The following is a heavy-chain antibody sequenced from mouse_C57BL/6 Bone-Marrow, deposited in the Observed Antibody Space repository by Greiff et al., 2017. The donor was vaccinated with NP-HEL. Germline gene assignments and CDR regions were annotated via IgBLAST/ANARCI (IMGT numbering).Heavy chain of an antibody. V-gene: IGHV1-81*01. CDR3: ARAITTVYYDY. D-gene: IGHD1-1*01. CDR1: GYTFTSYG. J-gene: IGHJ2*01. CDR2: VYPRSGNN. Sequence: VKLMESGAELARPGASVKLSCKASGYTFTSYGISWVKQRTGQGLEWIGEVYPRSGNNYYHEKVQGKATLTADKSSSTAYMERRSLTSEDSAVYFCARAITTVYYDYWGQGTTLTVSS.